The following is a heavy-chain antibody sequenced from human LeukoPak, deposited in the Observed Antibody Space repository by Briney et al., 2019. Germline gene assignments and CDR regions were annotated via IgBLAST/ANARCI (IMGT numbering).Heavy chain of an antibody. CDR1: VLTFSSYS. J-gene: IGHJ6*03. CDR3: ARDRHYSDSSGYWTSSYYYMDV. CDR2: ISSSSSYI. D-gene: IGHD3-22*01. V-gene: IGHV3-21*01. Sequence: PGGSLRLSCAVCVLTFSSYSVNWVRQAPGKGLEWVSCISSSSSYIHYADSVKGRFTISRDNAKNSLYLQMNSLRAEDTAVYYCARDRHYSDSSGYWTSSYYYMDVWGKGTTVTVSS.